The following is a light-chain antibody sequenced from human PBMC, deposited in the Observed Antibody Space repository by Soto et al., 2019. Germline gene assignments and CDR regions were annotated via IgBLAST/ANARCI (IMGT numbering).Light chain of an antibody. Sequence: EIVLTQSPGTLSLSPGERATLSCRASQSVASGHLAWYQQKPGQTPRLLIYGASTRATGIPARFSGSGSGTDFPLTISRLEPEDFAVYYCQHFGDSPLWAFGQGTEVEIK. CDR3: QHFGDSPLWA. J-gene: IGKJ1*01. CDR2: GAS. CDR1: QSVASGH. V-gene: IGKV3-20*01.